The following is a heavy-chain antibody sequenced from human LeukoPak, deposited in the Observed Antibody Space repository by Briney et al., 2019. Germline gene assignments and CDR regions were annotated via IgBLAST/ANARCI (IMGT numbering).Heavy chain of an antibody. CDR3: AREYSSSRVEGANFDY. Sequence: GGSLRLSCAASGFTFSSYWMSWVRQAPGKGLEWVANIKQDGSEKYYVDSVNGRFTISRDNVKNSLYLQMNSLRAEDTAVYYCAREYSSSRVEGANFDYWGQGTLVTVSS. V-gene: IGHV3-7*01. J-gene: IGHJ4*02. D-gene: IGHD6-13*01. CDR2: IKQDGSEK. CDR1: GFTFSSYW.